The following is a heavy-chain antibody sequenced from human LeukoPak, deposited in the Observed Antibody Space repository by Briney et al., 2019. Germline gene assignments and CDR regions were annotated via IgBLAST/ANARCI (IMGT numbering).Heavy chain of an antibody. CDR1: GFTFSSYW. D-gene: IGHD3-22*01. CDR2: IKGDGSHT. J-gene: IGHJ4*02. V-gene: IGHV3-74*01. CDR3: ARDSRYYYDSVDY. Sequence: GGSLRLSCAASGFTFSSYWMHWVRQAPGKGLVWVSRIKGDGSHTIYADSVKGRFTISRDNAKNTLYLQMHSLRDEDTAVYYCARDSRYYYDSVDYWGQGTLVTVSS.